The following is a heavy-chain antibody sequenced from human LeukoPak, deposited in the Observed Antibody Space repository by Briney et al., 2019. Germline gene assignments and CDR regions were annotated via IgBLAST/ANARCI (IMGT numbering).Heavy chain of an antibody. J-gene: IGHJ4*02. CDR1: GFTFSSYA. D-gene: IGHD6-19*01. CDR2: IYSGGST. CDR3: ARDLPIAVAGSLDY. V-gene: IGHV3-23*03. Sequence: GGSLRLSCAASGFTFSSYAMSWVRQAPGKGLEWVSVIYSGGSTYYADSVKGRFTISRDNAKNSLYLQMNSLRAEDTAVYYCARDLPIAVAGSLDYWGQGTLVTVSS.